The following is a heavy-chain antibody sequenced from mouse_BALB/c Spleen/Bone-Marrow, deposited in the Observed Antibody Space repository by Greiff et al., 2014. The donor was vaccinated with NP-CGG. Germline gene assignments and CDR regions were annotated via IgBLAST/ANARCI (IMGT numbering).Heavy chain of an antibody. D-gene: IGHD2-12*01. CDR1: GYSFTSYW. V-gene: IGHV1S81*02. Sequence: QVQLQQSRAELVKPGASVKLSCKASGYSFTSYWMHWVKQRPGQGLEWIGEISPSNGRSNYNEKFKSKATLTVGKSSSTAYMQLSGLTSEDSAVYYCTRSELRRGGYALDYWGLGTSVTVSS. CDR3: TRSELRRGGYALDY. J-gene: IGHJ4*01. CDR2: ISPSNGRS.